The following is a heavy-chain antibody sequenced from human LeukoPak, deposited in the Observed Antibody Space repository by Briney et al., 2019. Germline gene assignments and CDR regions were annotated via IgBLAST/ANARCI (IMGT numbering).Heavy chain of an antibody. D-gene: IGHD3-10*01. V-gene: IGHV4-34*01. CDR1: GGSFSGYY. J-gene: IGHJ4*02. Sequence: PSETLSLTCAVYGGSFSGYYWSWIRQPPGKGLEWIGEINHSGSTIYNPSLKSRVTISVDTSKDQFSLKLSSVTAADTAVYYCARGSFGGSGSGNYFDYWGQGTLVTVSS. CDR3: ARGSFGGSGSGNYFDY. CDR2: INHSGST.